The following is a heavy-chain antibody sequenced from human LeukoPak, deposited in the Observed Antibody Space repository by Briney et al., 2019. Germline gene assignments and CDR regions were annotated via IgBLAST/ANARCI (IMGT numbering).Heavy chain of an antibody. V-gene: IGHV1-69*13. CDR3: ASYHTAMVPSYYYYYMDV. Sequence: SVKVSCKASGGTFSSYAISWVRQAPGQGLEWMGGIIPIFGTANYAQKFQGRVTITADESTSTAYMELSSLRSEDTAVYYCASYHTAMVPSYYYYYMDVWGKGTTVTISS. CDR2: IIPIFGTA. J-gene: IGHJ6*03. D-gene: IGHD5-18*01. CDR1: GGTFSSYA.